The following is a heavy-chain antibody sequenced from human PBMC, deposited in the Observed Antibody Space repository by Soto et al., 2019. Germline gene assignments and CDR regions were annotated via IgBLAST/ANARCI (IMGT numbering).Heavy chain of an antibody. D-gene: IGHD3-3*01. CDR2: INPSGGGT. CDR3: ARDQGTWTGYKDY. J-gene: IGHJ4*02. CDR1: GHTFTSYY. V-gene: IGHV1-46*03. Sequence: QVQLVQSGAEVKKPGASVTVSRKASGHTFTSYYMHWVRQAPGQGIEWMGIINPSGGGTTYPQKFQGIVTMTRDTSTSTVYMELSSLRSEDTAVYYYARDQGTWTGYKDYWGQGTLVTVSS.